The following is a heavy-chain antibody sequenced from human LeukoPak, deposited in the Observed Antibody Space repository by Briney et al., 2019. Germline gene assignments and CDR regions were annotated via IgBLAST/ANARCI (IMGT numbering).Heavy chain of an antibody. D-gene: IGHD3-10*01. V-gene: IGHV3-23*01. CDR1: GFTFSIYA. Sequence: GGSLRLSCAASGFTFSIYAMSWVRQAPGKGLEWLSAISGSGDSTYYADSVKGRFTISRDNSKNTLYLQMNSLRAEDTAVYYCAKERSDYYGSGTGDFDYWGQGTLVTVSS. CDR3: AKERSDYYGSGTGDFDY. CDR2: ISGSGDST. J-gene: IGHJ4*02.